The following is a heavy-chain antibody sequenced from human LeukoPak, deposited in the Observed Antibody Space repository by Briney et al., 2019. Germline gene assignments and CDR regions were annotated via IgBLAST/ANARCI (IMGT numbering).Heavy chain of an antibody. CDR1: GXSVSAFY. J-gene: IGHJ4*02. CDR2: VSYTGSTNHTGST. D-gene: IGHD5-12*01. Sequence: KPSETLSLTCTVSGXSVSAFYWSWIRQPPGKGLQCIGYVSYTGSTNHTGSTNYNPSLKSRVNISVDTSNNQFSLKLSSLTAADTAVYFCARNRVATIYGKFDYWGQGTLVTVSS. V-gene: IGHV4-59*02. CDR3: ARNRVATIYGKFDY.